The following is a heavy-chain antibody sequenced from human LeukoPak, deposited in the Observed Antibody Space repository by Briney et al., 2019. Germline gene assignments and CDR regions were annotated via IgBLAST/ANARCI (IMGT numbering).Heavy chain of an antibody. Sequence: GGSLRLSCVASGFSFSTFGMHWVRQAPGKGLGWVAVISHHGTTQHYADSVKGRFTISRDNSNNTLYLLMSGLRVEDTAVYYCAKFPRVDWYLDLWGRGTLVTVSS. CDR3: AKFPRVDWYLDL. V-gene: IGHV3-30*18. CDR1: GFSFSTFG. CDR2: ISHHGTTQ. J-gene: IGHJ2*01.